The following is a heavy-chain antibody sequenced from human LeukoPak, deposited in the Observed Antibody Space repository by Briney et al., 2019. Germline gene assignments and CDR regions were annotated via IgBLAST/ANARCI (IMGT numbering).Heavy chain of an antibody. D-gene: IGHD1-26*01. V-gene: IGHV1-8*01. CDR2: MNPNSGNT. CDR3: ARGPSLIVGATTWFDP. J-gene: IGHJ5*02. CDR1: GYTFTSYD. Sequence: ASVKVSCKASGYTFTSYDINWVRQATGQGLEWMGWMNPNSGNTGYAQKFQGRVTMTRNTSISTAYMELSSLRSEDTAVYYCARGPSLIVGATTWFDPWGQGTLDTVSS.